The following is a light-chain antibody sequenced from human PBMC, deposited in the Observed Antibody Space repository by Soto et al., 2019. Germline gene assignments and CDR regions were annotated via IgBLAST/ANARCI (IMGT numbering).Light chain of an antibody. CDR2: KGS. V-gene: IGLV2-23*01. J-gene: IGLJ3*02. Sequence: QSVLTQPASVSGSPGQSITISCTGTSSDVGGYDLVSWYQQHPGKAPKLIIYKGSKRPSGISNRFSGSKSGNTASLIISGLQGDDEGDYYCCAYVSSNTLLFGGGTKLTVL. CDR1: SSDVGGYDL. CDR3: CAYVSSNTLL.